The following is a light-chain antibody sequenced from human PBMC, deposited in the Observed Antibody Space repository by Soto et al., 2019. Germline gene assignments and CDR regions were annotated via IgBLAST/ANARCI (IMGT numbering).Light chain of an antibody. CDR1: GLAKKY. Sequence: SYELTQPSSVSVSPGQTARITCSGDGLAKKYARWFQQKAGQAPILLLYKDRERAPGIPERFSGSSSGTTVTLTISGAQVEDEADYYCFSAADTNRVIFGGGTKLTVL. CDR3: FSAADTNRVI. V-gene: IGLV3-27*01. J-gene: IGLJ2*01. CDR2: KDR.